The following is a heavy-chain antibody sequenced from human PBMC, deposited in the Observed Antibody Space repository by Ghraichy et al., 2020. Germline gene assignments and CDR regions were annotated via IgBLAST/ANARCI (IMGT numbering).Heavy chain of an antibody. J-gene: IGHJ4*02. CDR2: INQDGSKK. V-gene: IGHV3-7*01. CDR1: GFTFGSNW. D-gene: IGHD5-18*01. CDR3: ARDRQLWFV. Sequence: LSLTCAASGFTFGSNWMSWVRQTPGKGLEWVANINQDGSKKYYVDSVKGRFSISRDNTKNLLYLRMNSLRGEDTAVYYCARDRQLWFVWGQGTLVTVSS.